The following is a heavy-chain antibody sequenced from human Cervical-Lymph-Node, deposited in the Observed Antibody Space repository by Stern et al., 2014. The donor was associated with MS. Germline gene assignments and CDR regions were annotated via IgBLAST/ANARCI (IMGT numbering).Heavy chain of an antibody. CDR1: GFSISSLG. CDR2: ISFVGSNK. CDR3: MGVGDAMDV. Sequence: QLVQSGGGVVQPGRSLRLSCAASGFSISSLGMHWVRQAPGKGLEWVAVISFVGSNKKYGDAVKGRFSISSDNSNNTMYLQMNSLRPEDTAVYYCMGVGDAMDVWGQGTTVIVS. J-gene: IGHJ6*02. V-gene: IGHV3-30*03.